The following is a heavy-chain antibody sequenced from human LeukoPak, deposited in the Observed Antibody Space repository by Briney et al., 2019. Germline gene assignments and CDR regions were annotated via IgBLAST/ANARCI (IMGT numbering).Heavy chain of an antibody. CDR2: ISGSGGST. Sequence: GGSLRLSCAASGFTFSSYAMSWVRQAPGKGLGWVSAISGSGGSTYYADSVKGRFAISRDNSKNTLYLQMNSLRAEDTAVYYCARVSGGAFDVWGQGTLVTVSS. V-gene: IGHV3-23*01. CDR3: ARVSGGAFDV. J-gene: IGHJ3*01. CDR1: GFTFSSYA. D-gene: IGHD2-15*01.